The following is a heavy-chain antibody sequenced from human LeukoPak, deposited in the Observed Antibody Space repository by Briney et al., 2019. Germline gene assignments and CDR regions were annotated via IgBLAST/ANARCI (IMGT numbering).Heavy chain of an antibody. V-gene: IGHV3-21*01. D-gene: IGHD2-15*01. CDR3: ARLGYCSGGSCATVDY. CDR2: ISSSGSYI. CDR1: GFTFSSYS. Sequence: GGSLRLSCAASGFTFSSYSMNWVRQAPGKGLEWVSSISSSGSYIYYADSVKGRFTISRDNAKNSLYLQMNSLRAEDTAVYYCARLGYCSGGSCATVDYWGQGTLVTVSS. J-gene: IGHJ4*02.